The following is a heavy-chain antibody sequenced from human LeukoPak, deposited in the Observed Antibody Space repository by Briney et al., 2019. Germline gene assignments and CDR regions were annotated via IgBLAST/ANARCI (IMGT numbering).Heavy chain of an antibody. V-gene: IGHV3-21*01. CDR3: ARGTMIAVVMPFDY. CDR2: ISSSSTYI. CDR1: GFTFSSYE. J-gene: IGHJ4*02. Sequence: GGSLRLLCAASGFTFSSYEMNWVRQAPGKGLEWVSSISSSSTYIYYADSVKGRFTISRDNAKNSLYLQMNSLRAEDTAVYYCARGTMIAVVMPFDYWGQGTLVTVSS. D-gene: IGHD3-22*01.